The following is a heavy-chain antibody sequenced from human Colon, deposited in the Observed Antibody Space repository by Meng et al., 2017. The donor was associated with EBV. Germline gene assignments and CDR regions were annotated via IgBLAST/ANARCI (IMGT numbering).Heavy chain of an antibody. CDR2: TNYSSKCYN. Sequence: QLPLPHPGPGLLQPAQTLSLTCAVSGTSCSSTIAAWNWIRQSPSRGLEWLGMTNYSSKCYNDYAVSVQSRITINPDTSKTQFSLQLNSVTPEDTAVYYCARVAVGISSFDYWGQGTLVTVSS. CDR1: GTSCSSTIAA. J-gene: IGHJ4*02. D-gene: IGHD1-26*01. CDR3: ARVAVGISSFDY. V-gene: IGHV6-1*01.